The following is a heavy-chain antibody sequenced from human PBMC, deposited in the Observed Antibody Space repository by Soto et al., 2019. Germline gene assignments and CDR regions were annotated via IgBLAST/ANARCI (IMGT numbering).Heavy chain of an antibody. Sequence: QVQLVQSGAEVKKPGSSVKVSCKASGGTFSSYAISWVRQAPGQGLEWMGGIIRIFGTANYAQQFQGRVTTTADESTSTADMELSSLRSEDTAVYYCARGHPDGDVVVPAATPYNYGMDVWGQGTTVTVSS. V-gene: IGHV1-69*01. CDR1: GGTFSSYA. D-gene: IGHD2-2*01. CDR2: IIRIFGTA. CDR3: ARGHPDGDVVVPAATPYNYGMDV. J-gene: IGHJ6*02.